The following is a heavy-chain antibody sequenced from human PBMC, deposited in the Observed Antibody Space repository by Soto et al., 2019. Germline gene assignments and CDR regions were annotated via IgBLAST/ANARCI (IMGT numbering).Heavy chain of an antibody. Sequence: GGSLRLSCAASGFTFSSYAMSWVRQAPGKGLEWVSAISGSGGSTYYADSVKGRFTISRDNSKNTLYLQMNSLRAEDTAVYYCAKDYYYYDSRMRYFQHWGQGTLVTVSS. CDR2: ISGSGGST. CDR3: AKDYYYYDSRMRYFQH. CDR1: GFTFSSYA. V-gene: IGHV3-23*01. J-gene: IGHJ1*01. D-gene: IGHD3-22*01.